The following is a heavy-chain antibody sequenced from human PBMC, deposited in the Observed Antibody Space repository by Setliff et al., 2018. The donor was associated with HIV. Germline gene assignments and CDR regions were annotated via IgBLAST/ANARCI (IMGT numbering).Heavy chain of an antibody. Sequence: GSLRLSCAASGFTFSTYAMHWVRQAPGKGLEWVSSITSSGNYKSYADSVQGRFTISRDNAKNSLFLQMNSLRVEDTAVYFCVPQGPGPGSGWWRNWFDPWGQGTLVTVSS. CDR3: VPQGPGPGSGWWRNWFDP. D-gene: IGHD6-19*01. J-gene: IGHJ5*02. V-gene: IGHV3-21*04. CDR2: ITSSGNYK. CDR1: GFTFSTYA.